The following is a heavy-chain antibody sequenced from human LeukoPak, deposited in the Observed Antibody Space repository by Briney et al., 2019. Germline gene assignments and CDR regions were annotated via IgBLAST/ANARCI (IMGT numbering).Heavy chain of an antibody. CDR1: GFTFSDFY. J-gene: IGHJ4*02. CDR2: ISTSGSAI. Sequence: GGSLRLSCAASGFTFSDFYMSWIRQAPGKGMEWVSYISTSGSAIYYADSVKGRFTISRDNAKNSLYLQMNSLRVEDTAVYYCARARFCSGGSCYWGQGTLVTVSS. V-gene: IGHV3-11*01. D-gene: IGHD2-15*01. CDR3: ARARFCSGGSCY.